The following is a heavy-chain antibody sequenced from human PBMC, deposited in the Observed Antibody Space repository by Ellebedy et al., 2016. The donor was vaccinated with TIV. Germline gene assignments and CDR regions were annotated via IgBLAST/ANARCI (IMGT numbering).Heavy chain of an antibody. J-gene: IGHJ5*02. V-gene: IGHV3-73*01. CDR2: IRSKANSYAT. D-gene: IGHD6-19*01. CDR1: GFTFSGSA. Sequence: GGSLRLSCAASGFTFSGSAMHWVRQASRKGLEWVGRIRSKANSYATAYAASVKGRFTISRDESKNTAHLQMNSLKTEDTAVYYCTRSTSIAVAGTLDPWGQGTLVTVSS. CDR3: TRSTSIAVAGTLDP.